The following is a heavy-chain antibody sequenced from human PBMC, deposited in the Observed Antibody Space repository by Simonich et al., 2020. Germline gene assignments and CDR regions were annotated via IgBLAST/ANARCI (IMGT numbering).Heavy chain of an antibody. CDR3: ARWAYSSSYFDY. V-gene: IGHV4-39*01. J-gene: IGHJ4*02. CDR1: GGSISSSSYY. D-gene: IGHD6-6*01. Sequence: QLQLQESGPGLVKPSETLSLTCTVSGGSISSSSYYWGWIRQPPGKGLGWIGSIYYSGITYYNPSLKIRVTISVDTSKNQFSLKLSSVTAADTAVYYCARWAYSSSYFDYWGQGTLVTVSS. CDR2: IYYSGIT.